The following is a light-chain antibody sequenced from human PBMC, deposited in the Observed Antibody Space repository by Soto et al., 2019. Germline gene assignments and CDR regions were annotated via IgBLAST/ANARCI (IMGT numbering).Light chain of an antibody. V-gene: IGKV1-17*01. CDR2: AAS. CDR3: QQFDDSVT. Sequence: DIQMTQSPSSLSASVGDRVTITCRASQGIRNDLGWYQQKPGKAPKRLIYAASSLQSGVPSRLSGSGSGTDFTLTISGMEPEDSAVYYCQQFDDSVTFGQGTRLEIK. CDR1: QGIRND. J-gene: IGKJ5*01.